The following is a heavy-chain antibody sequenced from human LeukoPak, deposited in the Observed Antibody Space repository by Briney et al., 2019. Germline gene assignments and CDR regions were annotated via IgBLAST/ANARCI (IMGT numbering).Heavy chain of an antibody. Sequence: GRSLRLSCAASGFIFSNDAMHWVRQAPGKGLEWVAFIWFDGSNKHYADSVKGRFTISRDNSEDTLYLQMNSLRAEDTAVYYCAKDYDSRGYYFHHWGQGTLVTVSS. CDR1: GFIFSNDA. V-gene: IGHV3-33*06. CDR3: AKDYDSRGYYFHH. J-gene: IGHJ1*01. CDR2: IWFDGSNK. D-gene: IGHD3-22*01.